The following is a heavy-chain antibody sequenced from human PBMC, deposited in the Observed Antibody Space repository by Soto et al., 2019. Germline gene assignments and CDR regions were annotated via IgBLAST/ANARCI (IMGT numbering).Heavy chain of an antibody. J-gene: IGHJ4*02. Sequence: SDTLSLTCTVSGGCISSYYWSWIRQPPGKGLEWIGYIYYSGSTNYNPSLKSRVTISVDTSKNQFSLKLSSVTAADTAVYYCARGGGYSYGFDYWGQGTLVTVSS. D-gene: IGHD5-18*01. CDR3: ARGGGYSYGFDY. V-gene: IGHV4-59*07. CDR2: IYYSGST. CDR1: GGCISSYY.